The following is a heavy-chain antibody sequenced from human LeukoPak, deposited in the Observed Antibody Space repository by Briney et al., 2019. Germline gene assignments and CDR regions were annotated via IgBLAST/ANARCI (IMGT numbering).Heavy chain of an antibody. CDR1: GGSIITYY. CDR3: ARDGTSARREDGMDV. CDR2: IHYSGST. Sequence: SETLSLTCTVSGGSIITYYWSLIRQPPGKGLEWIGYIHYSGSTNYNPSLKSRVTMSVDTSKNQFSLKLSSVTAADTAVYYCARDGTSARREDGMDVWGQGTTVTVSS. J-gene: IGHJ6*02. V-gene: IGHV4-59*12. D-gene: IGHD1-26*01.